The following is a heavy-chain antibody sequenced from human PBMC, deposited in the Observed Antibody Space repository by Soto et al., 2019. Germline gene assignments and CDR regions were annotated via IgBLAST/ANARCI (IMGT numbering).Heavy chain of an antibody. CDR1: GGSISSSSYY. Sequence: SETLSLTCTVSGGSISSSSYYWGWIRQPPGKGLEWIGSIYYSGSTYYNPSLKSRVTISVDTSKNQFSLKLSSVTAADTAVYYCARPYDYGVKWYFDLWGRGTLVTVSS. V-gene: IGHV4-39*01. CDR2: IYYSGST. J-gene: IGHJ2*01. CDR3: ARPYDYGVKWYFDL. D-gene: IGHD4-17*01.